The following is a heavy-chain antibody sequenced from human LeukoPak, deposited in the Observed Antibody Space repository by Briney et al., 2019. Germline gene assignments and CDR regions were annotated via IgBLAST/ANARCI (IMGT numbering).Heavy chain of an antibody. CDR3: ASGVGATPWFDY. Sequence: ASVKVSCKASGYTFTGYYMHWVRQAPGQGLEWMGRINPNSGGTNYAQKFQGRVTMTRDTSISTAYMELSRLRSGDTAVYYCASGVGATPWFDYWGQGTLVTVSS. CDR2: INPNSGGT. J-gene: IGHJ4*02. V-gene: IGHV1-2*06. CDR1: GYTFTGYY. D-gene: IGHD1-26*01.